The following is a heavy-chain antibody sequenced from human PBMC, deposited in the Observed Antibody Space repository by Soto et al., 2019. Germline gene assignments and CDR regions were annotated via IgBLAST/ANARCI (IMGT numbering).Heavy chain of an antibody. J-gene: IGHJ3*02. Sequence: SETRSLTCTVSGGSISSYYWSWIRQPPGKGLEWIGYIYYSGSTNYNPSLKSRVTISVDTSKNQFSLKLSSVTAADTAVYYCARNYGHAFDIWGQGTMVTVSS. CDR2: IYYSGST. CDR3: ARNYGHAFDI. D-gene: IGHD1-7*01. V-gene: IGHV4-59*01. CDR1: GGSISSYY.